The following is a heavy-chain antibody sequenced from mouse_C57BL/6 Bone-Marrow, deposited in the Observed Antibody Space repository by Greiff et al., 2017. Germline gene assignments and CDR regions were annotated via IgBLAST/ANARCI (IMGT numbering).Heavy chain of an antibody. Sequence: EVKLVESGGGLVKPGGSLKLSCAASGFTFSSYAMSWVRQTPEKRLEWVATISDGGSYTYYPDNVKGRFTISRDNAKNNLYLQMSHLKSEDTAMYYCARRGYGSRTGFAYWGQGTLVTVSA. J-gene: IGHJ3*01. D-gene: IGHD1-1*01. CDR2: ISDGGSYT. V-gene: IGHV5-4*03. CDR1: GFTFSSYA. CDR3: ARRGYGSRTGFAY.